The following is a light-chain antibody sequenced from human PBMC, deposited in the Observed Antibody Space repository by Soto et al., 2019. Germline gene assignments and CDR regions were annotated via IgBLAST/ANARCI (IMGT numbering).Light chain of an antibody. CDR3: QQRNNGPPLT. CDR1: QSVSSY. Sequence: EIVLTQSPATLSLSPGERATLSCRASQSVSSYLAWYQPKPGQTPRLLIYDASNKATGIPARFSGSGSGTDFTLTISSLEPEDFAVYYGQQRNNGPPLTFGGGTKVEIK. CDR2: DAS. J-gene: IGKJ4*01. V-gene: IGKV3-11*01.